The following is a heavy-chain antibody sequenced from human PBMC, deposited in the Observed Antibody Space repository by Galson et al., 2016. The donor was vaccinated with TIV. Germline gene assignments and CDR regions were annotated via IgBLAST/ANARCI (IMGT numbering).Heavy chain of an antibody. V-gene: IGHV1-69*13. CDR3: VRDGPRGFDS. J-gene: IGHJ4*02. CDR2: IMHIFRTA. CDR1: GGIFSGYT. Sequence: SVKVSCKASGGIFSGYTVSWVRQAPGQGLEWMGGIMHIFRTAKYAQKFRGRVTITADESTDTVTMELRSLRSEDTAIYYCVRDGPRGFDSRGRGTLVTVSS. D-gene: IGHD5-12*01.